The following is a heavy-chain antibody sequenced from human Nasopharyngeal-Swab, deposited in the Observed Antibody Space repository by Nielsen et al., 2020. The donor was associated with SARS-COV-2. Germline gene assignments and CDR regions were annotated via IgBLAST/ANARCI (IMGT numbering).Heavy chain of an antibody. V-gene: IGHV3-48*01. CDR3: ASRQNVLRFLEWSPYYYYYYMDV. D-gene: IGHD3-3*01. J-gene: IGHJ6*03. Sequence: WIRQPPGKGLEWVSYISSSSSTIYYADSVKGRFTISRDNAKNSLYLQMNSLRAEDTAVYYCASRQNVLRFLEWSPYYYYYYMDVWGKGTTVTVSS. CDR2: ISSSSSTI.